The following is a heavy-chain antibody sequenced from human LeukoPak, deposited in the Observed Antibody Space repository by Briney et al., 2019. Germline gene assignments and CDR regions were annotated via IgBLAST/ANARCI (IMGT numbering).Heavy chain of an antibody. V-gene: IGHV3-43D*04. J-gene: IGHJ3*01. CDR1: GFTFDNYA. D-gene: IGHD5-18*01. Sequence: PGGSLRLACAASGFTFDNYAMHWVRQAPGMGLEWVSLISWDGGSTYYAESVKGRFTVSRDNRGNSLYLQMNNLRAEDTALYYCAKSPRMVSDAFDVWGQGTMVTVSS. CDR3: AKSPRMVSDAFDV. CDR2: ISWDGGST.